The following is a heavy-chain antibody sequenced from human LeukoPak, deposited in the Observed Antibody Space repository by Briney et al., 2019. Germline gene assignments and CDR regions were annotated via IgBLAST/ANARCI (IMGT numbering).Heavy chain of an antibody. D-gene: IGHD6-19*01. V-gene: IGHV4-4*07. CDR1: GGSISSYY. CDR2: IYTSGST. CDR3: ARDLGSGWAYYFDY. Sequence: PSETLSLTCTVSGGSISSYYWSWIRQPAGKGLEWIGRIYTSGSTNYNPSLKSRVTMSVDTSKNQFSLKLSSVTAADTAVYYCARDLGSGWAYYFDYWGQGTVVAVSS. J-gene: IGHJ4*02.